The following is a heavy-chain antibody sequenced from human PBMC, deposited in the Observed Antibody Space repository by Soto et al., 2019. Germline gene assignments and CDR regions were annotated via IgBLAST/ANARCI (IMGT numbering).Heavy chain of an antibody. D-gene: IGHD3-10*01. Sequence: QLQLQESGPGLVKPSETLSLTCTVSGGSISSSSYYWGWIRQPPGKGLEWIGSIYYSGSTYYNPSLKSRVTISVDTSKNQYSLKLSFLPAANTAVYYCASHVPRVVRGVGTYSFDYWGQGTLVTVSS. V-gene: IGHV4-39*01. CDR2: IYYSGST. CDR3: ASHVPRVVRGVGTYSFDY. CDR1: GGSISSSSYY. J-gene: IGHJ4*02.